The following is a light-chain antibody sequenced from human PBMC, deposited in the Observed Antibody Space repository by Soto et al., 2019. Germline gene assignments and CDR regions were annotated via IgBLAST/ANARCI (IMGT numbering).Light chain of an antibody. CDR3: SSYTSSNTLV. CDR1: SEDVGGYNY. CDR2: EVT. J-gene: IGLJ1*01. Sequence: QSALTQPASVSRSPGQSITMSCSGTSEDVGGYNYVSWYQHHPGKAPKLLIYEVTNRPSGLSDRFSGSKSGNTASLTISGLQAEDEADYYCSSYTSSNTLVFGTGTKLTVL. V-gene: IGLV2-14*01.